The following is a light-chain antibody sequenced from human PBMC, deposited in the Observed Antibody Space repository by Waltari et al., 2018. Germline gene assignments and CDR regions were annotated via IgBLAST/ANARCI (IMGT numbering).Light chain of an antibody. J-gene: IGKJ1*01. V-gene: IGKV1-5*03. Sequence: DIQMTQSPSTLSASIGDRVTITCRASQSITNWLAWYQQKPGKAPKLLIYKASTLESGVPSRFSGSGSGTEFTLTISSLQPYDFATYYCQQYNNYVATFGQGTKVEIK. CDR1: QSITNW. CDR2: KAS. CDR3: QQYNNYVAT.